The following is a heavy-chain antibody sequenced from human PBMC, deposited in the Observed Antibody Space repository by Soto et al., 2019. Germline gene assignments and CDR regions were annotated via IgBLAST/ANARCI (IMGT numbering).Heavy chain of an antibody. J-gene: IGHJ6*02. V-gene: IGHV3-21*01. CDR2: ITSSSSYI. Sequence: GGSLRLSCAASGFTFSSYSMNWVRQAPGKGLEWVSSITSSSSYIYYADSVKGRFTISRDNANNSLYLQMNSLRAEDTAVYYCARDGVAARPNYYYGMDVWGQGTTVTVSS. CDR3: ARDGVAARPNYYYGMDV. CDR1: GFTFSSYS. D-gene: IGHD6-6*01.